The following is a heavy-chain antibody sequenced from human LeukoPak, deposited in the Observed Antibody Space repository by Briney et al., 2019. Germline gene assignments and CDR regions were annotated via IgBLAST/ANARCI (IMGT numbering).Heavy chain of an antibody. J-gene: IGHJ4*02. D-gene: IGHD6-19*01. Sequence: SVKVSCKASGGTFSSYTISWVRQVPGQGVEWLGRIIPILGIANYAQKFKGRVTITADKSTSTAYMELSSLRSEDTAVYYCARDGNRSGWYADYWGQGTLVTVSS. CDR2: IIPILGIA. CDR1: GGTFSSYT. V-gene: IGHV1-69*04. CDR3: ARDGNRSGWYADY.